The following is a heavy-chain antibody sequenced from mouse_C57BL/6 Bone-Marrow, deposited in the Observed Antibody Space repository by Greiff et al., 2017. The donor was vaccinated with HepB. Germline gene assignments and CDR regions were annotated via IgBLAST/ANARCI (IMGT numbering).Heavy chain of an antibody. V-gene: IGHV5-12*01. CDR2: ISNGGGST. Sequence: EVHLVESGGGLVQPGGSLKLSCAASGFTFSDYYMYWVRQTPEKRLEWVAYISNGGGSTYYPDTVKGRFTISRDNAKNTLYLQMSRLKSEDTAMYYCARHYGSSDYYAMDYWGQGTSVTVSS. CDR3: ARHYGSSDYYAMDY. J-gene: IGHJ4*01. D-gene: IGHD1-1*01. CDR1: GFTFSDYY.